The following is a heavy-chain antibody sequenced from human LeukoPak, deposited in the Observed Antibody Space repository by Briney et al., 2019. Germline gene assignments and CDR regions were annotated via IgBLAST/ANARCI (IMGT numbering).Heavy chain of an antibody. CDR1: GGSISSYY. J-gene: IGHJ3*02. V-gene: IGHV4-59*01. CDR3: ARGPYSSGWYGAFDI. Sequence: PSETLSLTCTVSGGSISSYYWSWIRQPPGKGLEWIGYIYYSGSTNYNPSLKSRVTISVDTSKNQFSLKLSSVTAADTAVYYCARGPYSSGWYGAFDIWGQGTMVTVSS. D-gene: IGHD6-19*01. CDR2: IYYSGST.